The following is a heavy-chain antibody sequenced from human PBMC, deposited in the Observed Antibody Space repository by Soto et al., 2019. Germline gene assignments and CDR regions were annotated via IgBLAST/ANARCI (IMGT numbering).Heavy chain of an antibody. D-gene: IGHD1-20*01. J-gene: IGHJ4*02. V-gene: IGHV4-39*01. CDR2: VFYTGFT. CDR1: GGSISGSYYY. Sequence: SETLSLTCAVSGGSISGSYYYWGWLRQSPGRGPEWIGSVFYTGFTSYNPPLESRVSVSVDTSKNQFSLKVSAVTAADTAVYYCASSQKGYNWNYFDHWGQGALVTVSS. CDR3: ASSQKGYNWNYFDH.